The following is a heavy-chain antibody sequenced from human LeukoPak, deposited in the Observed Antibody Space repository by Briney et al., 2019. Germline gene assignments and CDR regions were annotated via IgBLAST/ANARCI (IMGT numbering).Heavy chain of an antibody. Sequence: SETLSLPCAVYGGSFSGYYWSWIRQPPGKGLEWIGEINHSGSTNYNPSLKSRVTISVDTSKNQFSLKLSSVTAADTAVYYCARGSDYPSNFDYWGQGTLVTVSS. CDR3: ARGSDYPSNFDY. J-gene: IGHJ4*02. CDR1: GGSFSGYY. V-gene: IGHV4-34*01. D-gene: IGHD6-25*01. CDR2: INHSGST.